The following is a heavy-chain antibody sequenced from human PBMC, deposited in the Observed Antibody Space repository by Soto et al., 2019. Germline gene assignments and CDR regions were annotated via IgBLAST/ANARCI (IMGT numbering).Heavy chain of an antibody. J-gene: IGHJ4*02. CDR2: ISGSGGST. V-gene: IGHV3-23*01. CDR3: AKVRQHDWSGYRGPNGYFDY. Sequence: GVSLRLSCAGSGFNFSSFAMSWVRQAPGKGLEWVSAISGSGGSTYYADSVKGRFTISRDNSKNTLYLQMNSLRAEDTAVYYCAKVRQHDWSGYRGPNGYFDYWGQGPPVPASS. D-gene: IGHD3-3*01. CDR1: GFNFSSFA.